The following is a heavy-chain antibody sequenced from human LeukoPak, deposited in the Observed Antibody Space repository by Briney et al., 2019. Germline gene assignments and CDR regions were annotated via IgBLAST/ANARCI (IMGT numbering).Heavy chain of an antibody. CDR1: GYSFSSHG. J-gene: IGHJ4*02. CDR3: ARDLSFGSMTFDD. V-gene: IGHV3-33*01. D-gene: IGHD2/OR15-2a*01. Sequence: GGSLRLSCATSGYSFSSHGMHWVRQAPGKGLEWVALIWYDGSNRNYADSVKGRFTISRDDSKNTLYLQMNSLRAEDTALYFCARDLSFGSMTFDDWGQGTLVTVRS. CDR2: IWYDGSNR.